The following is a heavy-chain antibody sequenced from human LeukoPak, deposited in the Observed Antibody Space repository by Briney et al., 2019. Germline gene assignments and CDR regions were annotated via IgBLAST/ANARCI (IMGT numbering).Heavy chain of an antibody. D-gene: IGHD3-3*01. CDR1: GGSISSGSYY. V-gene: IGHV4-61*02. CDR3: ARETGITIFGVVIRTYFYFDY. J-gene: IGHJ4*02. CDR2: IYTSRRT. Sequence: SETLSLTCTVSGGSISSGSYYWSWIRQPAGKGLEWFGRIYTSRRTNYNPSLKSRVTISVDTSKNQFSLKLSSVTAADTAVYYCARETGITIFGVVIRTYFYFDYWGQGTLVTVSS.